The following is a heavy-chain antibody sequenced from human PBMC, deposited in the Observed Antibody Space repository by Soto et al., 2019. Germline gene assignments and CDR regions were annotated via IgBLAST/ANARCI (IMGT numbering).Heavy chain of an antibody. CDR1: GFSFREYC. CDR3: ARDGMNWNDFDY. Sequence: PGGSLRLSCAASGFSFREYCMSWVRQAPGKGLEWISYITSSGSTMFYADSVKGRFTISRDNAKDSLYLEMNSLRAEDTAVYYCARDGMNWNDFDYWGQGTLVTVSS. J-gene: IGHJ4*02. CDR2: ITSSGSTM. V-gene: IGHV3-11*01. D-gene: IGHD1-1*01.